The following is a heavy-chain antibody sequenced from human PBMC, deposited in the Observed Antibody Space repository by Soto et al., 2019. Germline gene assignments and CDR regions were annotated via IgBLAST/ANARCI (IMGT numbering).Heavy chain of an antibody. V-gene: IGHV1-2*04. CDR3: ARDSGQLPLNWFDP. Sequence: GASVKVSFKASGYTFTGYYMHWVRQAPGQGLEWMGWINPNSGGTNYAQKFQGWVTITRDTSISTAYMELSRLRSDDTAVYYCARDSGQLPLNWFDPWGQGTLVTVSS. D-gene: IGHD2-21*02. J-gene: IGHJ5*02. CDR1: GYTFTGYY. CDR2: INPNSGGT.